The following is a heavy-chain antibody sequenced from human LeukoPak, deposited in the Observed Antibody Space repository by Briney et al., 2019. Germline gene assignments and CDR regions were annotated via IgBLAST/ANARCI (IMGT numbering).Heavy chain of an antibody. CDR2: IYTDENDDKT. CDR1: VFIVRSNY. Sequence: AGGSLRLSCAASVFIVRSNYMSSVRQAPGKGLEWVSGIYTDENDDKTYYAASVKGRFTIARDKSKNTLFLQMDRLRVEDTALYYCARARTGSSGGYLDYWGQGALVTVSS. D-gene: IGHD2-8*02. J-gene: IGHJ4*02. CDR3: ARARTGSSGGYLDY. V-gene: IGHV3-53*01.